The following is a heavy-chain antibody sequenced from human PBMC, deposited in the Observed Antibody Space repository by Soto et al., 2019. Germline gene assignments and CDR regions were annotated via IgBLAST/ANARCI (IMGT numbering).Heavy chain of an antibody. CDR3: ARGVLLWFGPKKNWFDP. D-gene: IGHD3-10*01. CDR2: IYYSGST. V-gene: IGHV4-31*03. Sequence: SETLSLTCTVSGGSISSGGYYWSWIRQHPGKGLEWIGYIYYSGSTYYNPSLKSRVTISVDTSKNQFSLKLSSVTAADTAVYYCARGVLLWFGPKKNWFDPWGQGTLVTVSS. CDR1: GGSISSGGYY. J-gene: IGHJ5*02.